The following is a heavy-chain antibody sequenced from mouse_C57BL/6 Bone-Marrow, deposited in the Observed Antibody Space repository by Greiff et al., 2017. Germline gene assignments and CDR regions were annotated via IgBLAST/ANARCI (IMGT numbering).Heavy chain of an antibody. D-gene: IGHD1-1*01. Sequence: QVHVKQSGAELVRPGASVTLSCKASGYTFTDYEMHWVKQTPVHGLEWIGAIDPETGGTAYNQKFKGKAILTADKSSSTAYMELRSLTSEDSAVYYCTDYYYGSSAWFAYWGQGTLVTVSA. CDR3: TDYYYGSSAWFAY. CDR1: GYTFTDYE. J-gene: IGHJ3*01. CDR2: IDPETGGT. V-gene: IGHV1-15*01.